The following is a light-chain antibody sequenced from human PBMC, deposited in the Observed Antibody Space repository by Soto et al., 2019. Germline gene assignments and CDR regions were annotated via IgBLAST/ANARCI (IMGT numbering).Light chain of an antibody. CDR3: CSYAFTFAV. Sequence: QSVLTQPRSVSGSPGQSVAISCTGTSSNLGAYNYVSWYQQHPGKAPTLIIYDVSKRPSGVPDRFSGSKSGNTASLTISGLQADDEADYYCCSYAFTFAVFGGGTKLTVL. V-gene: IGLV2-11*01. J-gene: IGLJ2*01. CDR2: DVS. CDR1: SSNLGAYNY.